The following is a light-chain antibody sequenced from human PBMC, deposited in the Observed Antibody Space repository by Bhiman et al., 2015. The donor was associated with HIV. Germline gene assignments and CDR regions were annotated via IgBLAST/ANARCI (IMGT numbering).Light chain of an antibody. CDR3: QAWDSSNTAP. CDR2: SDT. V-gene: IGLV3-9*01. Sequence: SYELTQPLSVSVALGQTARITCGGNNIGSKDVHWYQQKPGQAPVLVIYSDTNRPSGIPERFSGSNSGNTATLTISRAQAGDEADYYCQAWDSSNTAPFGGGTKLTVL. CDR1: NIGSKD. J-gene: IGLJ2*01.